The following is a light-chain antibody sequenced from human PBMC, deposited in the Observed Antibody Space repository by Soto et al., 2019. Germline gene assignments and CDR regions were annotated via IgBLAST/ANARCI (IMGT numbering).Light chain of an antibody. CDR3: QQYGTYPRT. J-gene: IGKJ1*01. CDR2: VAS. V-gene: IGKV3-20*01. CDR1: QIVTSSY. Sequence: ESQLTHSPATLSLSPGKRATLSCRASQIVTSSYLAWYQHKPGKAPRLLICVASSRDTGIPDRFSGSGSGTDFTLTISRLEPEDFAVYYCQQYGTYPRTFGQGTKVDIK.